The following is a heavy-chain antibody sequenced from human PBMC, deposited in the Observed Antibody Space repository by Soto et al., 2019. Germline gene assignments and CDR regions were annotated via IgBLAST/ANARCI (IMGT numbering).Heavy chain of an antibody. CDR2: ISYDGSNK. J-gene: IGHJ4*02. V-gene: IGHV3-30*18. CDR3: AKDTEGYFDY. CDR1: GFTFSSYG. Sequence: GGSLRLSCAASGFTFSSYGMHWVRQAPGKGLEWVAVISYDGSNKYYADSVKGRFTISRDNSKNTLYLQMNSLRAEDTAVYYCAKDTEGYFDYWGQGTLVTVSS.